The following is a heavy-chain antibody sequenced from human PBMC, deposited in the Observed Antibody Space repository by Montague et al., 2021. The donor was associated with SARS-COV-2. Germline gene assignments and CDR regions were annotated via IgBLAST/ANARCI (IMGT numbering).Heavy chain of an antibody. Sequence: SETLSLTCTVSGGSISSSSYYWGWIRQPPGKGLEWIGSIYYSGSTYYNPSLKSRVTISVDTSKNQFSLKLSSVTAADTAVYYCARHGLAGITIFGVVTPRGGFDTWGQGTMVTVSS. CDR2: IYYSGST. CDR1: GGSISSSSYY. D-gene: IGHD3-3*01. CDR3: ARHGLAGITIFGVVTPRGGFDT. J-gene: IGHJ3*02. V-gene: IGHV4-39*01.